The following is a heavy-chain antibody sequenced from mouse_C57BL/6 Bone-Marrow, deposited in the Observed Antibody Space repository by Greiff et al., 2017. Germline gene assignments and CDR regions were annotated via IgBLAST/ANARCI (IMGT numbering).Heavy chain of an antibody. CDR1: GFNIKDYY. CDR3: ARRGYGYVSLFYYAMDY. CDR2: IDPEDGDT. Sequence: EVKLMESGAELVKPGASVKLSCTASGFNIKDYYMHWVKQRTEQGLEWIGRIDPEDGDTKYAPKFQGKATITADTSSNTAYLQLSSLTSEDTAVYYCARRGYGYVSLFYYAMDYWGQGTSVTVSS. D-gene: IGHD2-2*01. J-gene: IGHJ4*01. V-gene: IGHV14-2*01.